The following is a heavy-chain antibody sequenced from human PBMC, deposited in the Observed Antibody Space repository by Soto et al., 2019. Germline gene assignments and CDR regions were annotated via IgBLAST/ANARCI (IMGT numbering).Heavy chain of an antibody. Sequence: QITLKESGPPLVKPTETLTLTCTFSGFSLNTRDLGVGWIRQPPGKALEWLAIIYWDDSKNYSPSLKSRLTITEDTSKNQVVLTVTDMDPVDTATYYCAQKGRGYFDYWGQGTLVTVSS. CDR2: IYWDDSK. V-gene: IGHV2-5*02. D-gene: IGHD3-10*01. CDR3: AQKGRGYFDY. J-gene: IGHJ4*02. CDR1: GFSLNTRDLG.